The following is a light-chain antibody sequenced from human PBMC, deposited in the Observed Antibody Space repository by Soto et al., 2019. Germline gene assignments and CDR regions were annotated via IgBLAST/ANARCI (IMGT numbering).Light chain of an antibody. CDR3: HHYGNSPQT. CDR1: QSIGNY. Sequence: EVVLTQSPATLSLSPGEGATLSCRASQSIGNYLAWYQQKPGQAPRLLIYGASSRATGIPDRFSGSGSGTDFTLTISRLEPEDFAVYYCHHYGNSPQTFGQGTKVDIK. J-gene: IGKJ1*01. CDR2: GAS. V-gene: IGKV3-20*01.